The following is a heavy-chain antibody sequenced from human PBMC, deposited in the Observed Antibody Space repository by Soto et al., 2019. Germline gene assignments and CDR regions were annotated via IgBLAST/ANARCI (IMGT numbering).Heavy chain of an antibody. CDR1: GYTFTSYG. V-gene: IGHV1-18*01. CDR3: ARDYGDPFEY. Sequence: ASLKVSCNSSGYTFTSYGIICVRHAHGQGLEWMGWISAYNGNTNYAQKLQGRVTMTTDTSTSTAYMELRSLRSDDTAVYYCARDYGDPFEYWGQGTLVTVSS. CDR2: ISAYNGNT. D-gene: IGHD4-17*01. J-gene: IGHJ4*02.